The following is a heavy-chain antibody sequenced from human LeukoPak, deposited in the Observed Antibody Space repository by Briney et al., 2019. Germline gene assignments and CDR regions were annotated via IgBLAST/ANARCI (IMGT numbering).Heavy chain of an antibody. V-gene: IGHV1-18*01. J-gene: IGHJ5*02. CDR3: ARDGDFFDP. Sequence: VASVKVSCKASGYTFTSYGISWVRQAPGQGLEWMGWISAYNGNTNYAQKFQGRVTMTRDTSTSTVYMELSSLRSEDTAVYYCARDGDFFDPWGQGTLVTVSS. D-gene: IGHD7-27*01. CDR1: GYTFTSYG. CDR2: ISAYNGNT.